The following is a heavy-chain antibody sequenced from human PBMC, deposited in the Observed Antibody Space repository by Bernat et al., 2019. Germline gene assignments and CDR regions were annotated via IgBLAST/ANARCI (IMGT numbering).Heavy chain of an antibody. J-gene: IGHJ4*02. V-gene: IGHV1-46*01. D-gene: IGHD3-3*01. Sequence: QVQLVQSGAEVKKPGASVKVSCKASGYTFTSYYMHWVRQAPGQGLEWMGIINPSGGSTSYAQKFQGRVTMTRDTSTSTVYMELSSLRSEDTAVYYCARESSIFGVVTGADHRGQGNLVTVSS. CDR2: INPSGGST. CDR1: GYTFTSYY. CDR3: ARESSIFGVVTGADH.